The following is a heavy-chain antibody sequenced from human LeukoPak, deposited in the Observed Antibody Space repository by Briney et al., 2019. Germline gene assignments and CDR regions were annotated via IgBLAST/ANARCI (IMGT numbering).Heavy chain of an antibody. CDR1: GFTFSNFW. CDR2: ISSSGSTI. J-gene: IGHJ6*02. V-gene: IGHV3-11*01. CDR3: ARALNYYYGMDV. Sequence: PGGSLRLSCAASGFTFSNFWMSWIRQAPGKGLEWVSYISSSGSTIYYADSVKGRFTISRDNAKNSLYLQMNSLRAEDTAVYYCARALNYYYGMDVWGQGTTVTVSS.